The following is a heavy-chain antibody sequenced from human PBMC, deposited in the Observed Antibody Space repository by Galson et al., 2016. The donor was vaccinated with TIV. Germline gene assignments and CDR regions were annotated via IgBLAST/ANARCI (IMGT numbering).Heavy chain of an antibody. CDR3: ARDGLDMTTAVALPYY. J-gene: IGHJ4*02. Sequence: SVKVSCKASGYSFTDYYIHWVRQAPGQGFEWMGWVNPKSGDTNYAQKFQGRVAMTRDTSINKAYMELSRLRSDDTAVYYCARDGLDMTTAVALPYYWGQGTLVTVSS. D-gene: IGHD3/OR15-3a*01. CDR1: GYSFTDYY. V-gene: IGHV1-2*02. CDR2: VNPKSGDT.